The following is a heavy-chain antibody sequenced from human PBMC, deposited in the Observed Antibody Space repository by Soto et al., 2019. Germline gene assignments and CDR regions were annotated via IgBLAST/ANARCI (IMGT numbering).Heavy chain of an antibody. Sequence: ASVKVSCKASGYTFSSYAMHWVRQAPGQRLEWMGWINAGYGNTKSSQKFQDRVTISRDASASTAYMELTSLRSEDTAVYYCARDTGDGTFDFWGQGTLVTVSS. D-gene: IGHD7-27*01. J-gene: IGHJ4*02. V-gene: IGHV1-3*01. CDR3: ARDTGDGTFDF. CDR2: INAGYGNT. CDR1: GYTFSSYA.